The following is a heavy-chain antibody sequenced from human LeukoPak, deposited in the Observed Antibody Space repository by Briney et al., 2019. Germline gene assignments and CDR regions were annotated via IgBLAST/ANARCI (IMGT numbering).Heavy chain of an antibody. D-gene: IGHD3-3*01. CDR3: ARGENGYYDFWSGPYFDY. J-gene: IGHJ4*02. CDR1: GGSISSYY. Sequence: SETLSLTCTVSGGSISSYYWSWIRQPPGKGLEWIGYIYYSGSTNYNPSLKSRVTISVDTSKNQFSLKLSSVTAADTAVYYCARGENGYYDFWSGPYFDYWGQGTLVTVSS. CDR2: IYYSGST. V-gene: IGHV4-59*08.